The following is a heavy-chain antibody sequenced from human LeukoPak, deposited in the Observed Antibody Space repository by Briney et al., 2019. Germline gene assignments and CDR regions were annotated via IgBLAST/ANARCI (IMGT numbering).Heavy chain of an antibody. CDR1: GGSFSGYY. V-gene: IGHV4-34*01. D-gene: IGHD2-2*01. CDR3: ARGSTVVPAASTTYGMDV. Sequence: SETLSLTCAVYGGSFSGYYWSWIRQPPGKGLEWIGEINHSGSTNYNPSLKSRVTISVDTSKNQFSLKLSSMTAADTAVYYCARGSTVVPAASTTYGMDVWGKGTTVTVSS. CDR2: INHSGST. J-gene: IGHJ6*04.